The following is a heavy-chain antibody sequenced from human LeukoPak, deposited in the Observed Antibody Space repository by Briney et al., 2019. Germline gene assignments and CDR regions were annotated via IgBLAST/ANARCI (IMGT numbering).Heavy chain of an antibody. V-gene: IGHV1-2*02. CDR2: INPNSGGT. CDR3: ARDEVAAGTLDY. D-gene: IGHD6-13*01. J-gene: IGHJ4*02. CDR1: GYTFTGYY. Sequence: ASVKVSCKASGYTFTGYYMHWVRQAPGQGLEWMGWINPNSGGTNYAQKFQGRVTMTRDTSISTAYMELSRLRSDDTAVYYCARDEVAAGTLDYWGQGTLVTVSS.